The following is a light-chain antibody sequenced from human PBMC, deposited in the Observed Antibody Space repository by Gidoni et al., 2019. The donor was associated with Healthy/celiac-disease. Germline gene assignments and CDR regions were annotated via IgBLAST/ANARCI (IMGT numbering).Light chain of an antibody. Sequence: EIVLTQSPGTLSLSPGERATLSCRASQSVSSSYLAWYQQKPGQAPRLLIYGASSRATGIPDRFSGSGSGTDFTLTSSRLEPEDFAVYYCQQYGSSLYTFGQXTKLEIK. CDR2: GAS. CDR1: QSVSSSY. J-gene: IGKJ2*01. V-gene: IGKV3-20*01. CDR3: QQYGSSLYT.